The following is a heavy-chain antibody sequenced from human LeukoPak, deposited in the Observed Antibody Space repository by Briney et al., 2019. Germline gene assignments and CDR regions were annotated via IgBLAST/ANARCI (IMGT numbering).Heavy chain of an antibody. D-gene: IGHD2-15*01. CDR1: GFTFSSYS. CDR3: ASEYCSGGSCYLSSDY. CDR2: ISSSSSYI. J-gene: IGHJ4*02. Sequence: GGSLRLSCAASGFTFSSYSMNWVRQAPGKGLEWVSFISSSSSYIYYADSVKGRFTISRDNAKNSLYLQMNSLRAEDTAVYYCASEYCSGGSCYLSSDYWGQGTLVTVSS. V-gene: IGHV3-21*01.